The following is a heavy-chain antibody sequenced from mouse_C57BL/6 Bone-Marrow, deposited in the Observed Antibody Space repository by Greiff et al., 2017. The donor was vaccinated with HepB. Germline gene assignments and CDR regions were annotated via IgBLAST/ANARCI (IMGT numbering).Heavy chain of an antibody. CDR3: ALGHWYFDV. CDR2: IYPGSGNT. J-gene: IGHJ1*03. CDR1: GYSFTSYY. V-gene: IGHV1-66*01. Sequence: VQVVESGPELVKPGASVKISCKASGYSFTSYYIHWVKQRPGQGLEWIGWIYPGSGNTKYNEKFKGKATLTADTSSSTAYMQLSSLTSEDSAVYYCALGHWYFDVWGTGTTVTVSS.